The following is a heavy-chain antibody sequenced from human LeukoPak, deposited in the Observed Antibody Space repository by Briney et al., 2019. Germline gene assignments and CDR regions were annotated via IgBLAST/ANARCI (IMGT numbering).Heavy chain of an antibody. J-gene: IGHJ4*02. V-gene: IGHV4-34*01. CDR3: ARGNRDGGYNPTPFDY. D-gene: IGHD5-24*01. CDR2: INHSGST. CDR1: GGSFSGYY. Sequence: KASETLSLTCAVYGGSFSGYYWSWIRQPPGKGLEWIGEINHSGSTNYNPSLKSRVTISVDTSKNQFSLKLSSVTAADTAVYYCARGNRDGGYNPTPFDYWGQGTLVTVSS.